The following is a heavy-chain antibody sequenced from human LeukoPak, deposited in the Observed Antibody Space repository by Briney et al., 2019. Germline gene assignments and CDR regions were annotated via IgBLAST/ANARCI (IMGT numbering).Heavy chain of an antibody. J-gene: IGHJ4*02. D-gene: IGHD2-15*01. V-gene: IGHV1-69*13. CDR2: IIPIFGTA. CDR1: GGTFSSYA. Sequence: SVKVSCKASGGTFSSYAISWVRQAPGQGLEWMGGIIPIFGTANYAQKFQGRVTITADESTSTAYMELSSLRSEDTAVYYCACCSGGSCYSGVYFDYWGQGTLVTVSS. CDR3: ACCSGGSCYSGVYFDY.